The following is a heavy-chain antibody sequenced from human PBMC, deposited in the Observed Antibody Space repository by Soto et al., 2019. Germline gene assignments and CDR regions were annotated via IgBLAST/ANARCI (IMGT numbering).Heavy chain of an antibody. V-gene: IGHV4-34*01. CDR3: ARDGDVNTGFGKDY. D-gene: IGHD3-16*01. CDR1: GGSFSGYY. Sequence: SETLSLTCAVYGGSFSGYYWSWIRQPPGKGLEWIGEINHSGSTNYNPSLKSRVTISVDTSKNTLYLQMTSLSAEDTAMYYCARDGDVNTGFGKDYWGQGTLVTVSS. J-gene: IGHJ4*02. CDR2: INHSGST.